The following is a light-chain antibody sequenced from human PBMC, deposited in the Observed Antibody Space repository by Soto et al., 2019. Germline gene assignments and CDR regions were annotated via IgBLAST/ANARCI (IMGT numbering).Light chain of an antibody. Sequence: DIVLTQSPVTLSFSPGERATLSCRASQSVGNYSAWYQLTPGQAPRLLIYDASIRANGIPVRFSGSGSGTDLTLTISSLEPEDSAIYDYQRRNIWPTVTFGQGTRLEIK. V-gene: IGKV3-11*01. CDR1: QSVGNY. J-gene: IGKJ5*01. CDR2: DAS. CDR3: QRRNIWPTVT.